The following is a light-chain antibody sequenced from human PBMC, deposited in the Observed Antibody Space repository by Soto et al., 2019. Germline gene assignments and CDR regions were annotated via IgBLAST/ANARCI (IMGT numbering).Light chain of an antibody. Sequence: QSALTQPRSVSGSPGQSVTISCTGTSSDVGGYNYVSWYQQYPGKAPKVMIYDVKTRPSGVPDRFSGSKSGNTASLTISGLQAEGEADYYCCSYAGSYTFVFGTGTKLTVL. CDR1: SSDVGGYNY. J-gene: IGLJ1*01. V-gene: IGLV2-11*01. CDR2: DVK. CDR3: CSYAGSYTFV.